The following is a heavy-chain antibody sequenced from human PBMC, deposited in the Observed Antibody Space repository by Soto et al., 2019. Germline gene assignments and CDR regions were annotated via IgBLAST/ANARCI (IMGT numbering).Heavy chain of an antibody. CDR2: ISGDGSNE. CDR1: GFTFINYA. J-gene: IGHJ5*02. Sequence: PGGSLRLSCAASGFTFINYAMHWFRQAPGKGLEWVALISGDGSNEYYADSVKGRFTISRDNSRNTLYLQMNRLRADDTAVYYCARHLSHLKSGWFDPWGQGTLVTVSS. CDR3: ARHLSHLKSGWFDP. V-gene: IGHV3-30-3*01. D-gene: IGHD3-3*02.